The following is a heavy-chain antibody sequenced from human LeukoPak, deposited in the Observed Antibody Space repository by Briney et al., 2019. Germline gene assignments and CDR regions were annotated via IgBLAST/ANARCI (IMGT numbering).Heavy chain of an antibody. J-gene: IGHJ3*02. Sequence: PGRSLRLSCAASGFTFRQNAMRWVRQAPGKGLEWVAAIWYDGSNDYYADSVKGRFTISRDNSKNTLSLQMNSLRAEDTAVYYCAREADCSGGSCYRGAFDIWGQGTMVTVSS. V-gene: IGHV3-33*01. CDR3: AREADCSGGSCYRGAFDI. D-gene: IGHD2-15*01. CDR2: IWYDGSND. CDR1: GFTFRQNA.